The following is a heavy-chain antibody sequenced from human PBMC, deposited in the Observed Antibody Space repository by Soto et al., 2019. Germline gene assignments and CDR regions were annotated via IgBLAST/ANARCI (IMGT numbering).Heavy chain of an antibody. J-gene: IGHJ6*02. V-gene: IGHV1-69*06. CDR1: GGTFSGHA. D-gene: IGHD2-15*01. CDR2: IIPVFRTT. CDR3: AREILSPDFYFHGMDV. Sequence: QVQLVQSGAEVKKPGSSVKVSCKASGGTFSGHAIHWMRQAPGQGLEWMGRIIPVFRTTKYAQKFQGRVTMTTDTSTSTAYMELRSLRSDDTAVYYCAREILSPDFYFHGMDVWGQGTTVTVSS.